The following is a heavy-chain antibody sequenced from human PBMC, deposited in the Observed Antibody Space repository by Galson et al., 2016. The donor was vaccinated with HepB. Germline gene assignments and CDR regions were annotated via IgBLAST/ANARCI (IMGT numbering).Heavy chain of an antibody. V-gene: IGHV3-48*01. CDR3: VTQYCLTGDY. CDR1: GFTLSSYS. CDR2: ISSSSNTI. Sequence: SLRLSCAASGFTLSSYSMNWVRQAPGKGLEWLSYISSSSNTIYYTDSVKGQFTISRDNAKNSLYLQMNSLRAEDTAVYYCVTQYCLTGDYWGQGTLVTVSS. J-gene: IGHJ4*02. D-gene: IGHD5/OR15-5a*01.